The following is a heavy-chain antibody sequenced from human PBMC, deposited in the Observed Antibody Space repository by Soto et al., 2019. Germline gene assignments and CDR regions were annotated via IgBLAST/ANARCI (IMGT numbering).Heavy chain of an antibody. D-gene: IGHD6-19*01. CDR1: GFTFSSYG. Sequence: PGGSLRLSCAASGFTFSSYGMHWVRQAPGKGLEWVAVISYDGSNKYYADSVKGRFTISRDNSKNTLYLQMNSLRAEDTAVYYCAKDPGYSSGRPQNWFDPWGQGTLVTVSS. V-gene: IGHV3-30*18. J-gene: IGHJ5*02. CDR3: AKDPGYSSGRPQNWFDP. CDR2: ISYDGSNK.